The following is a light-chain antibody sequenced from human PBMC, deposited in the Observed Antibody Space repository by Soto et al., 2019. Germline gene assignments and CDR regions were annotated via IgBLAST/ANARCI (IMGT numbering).Light chain of an antibody. Sequence: QSALTQPPSASGSPGQSVTISCTGTSSDVGGYNYVSWYQQHPGKAPKLMISEVSKRPSGVPDRFSGSKSGNTASLTVSELQAEDEADYYCSSYAGTNNFVVFGGGTKLTVL. CDR3: SSYAGTNNFVV. V-gene: IGLV2-8*01. J-gene: IGLJ2*01. CDR2: EVS. CDR1: SSDVGGYNY.